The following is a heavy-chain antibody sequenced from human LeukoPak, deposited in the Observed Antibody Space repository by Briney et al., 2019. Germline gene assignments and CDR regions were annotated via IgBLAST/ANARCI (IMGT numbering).Heavy chain of an antibody. CDR1: GFIFSNAW. J-gene: IGHJ4*02. CDR3: TTDPGSYCGGDCPPIDY. Sequence: PGGSLRLSCAASGFIFSNAWMSWVRQAPGKGLEWVGRIKSKTDGGTTDYAAPVKGRFTISRDDSKNTLYLQMNSLKTEDTAVYYCTTDPGSYCGGDCPPIDYWGQGTLVTVSS. CDR2: IKSKTDGGTT. D-gene: IGHD2-21*02. V-gene: IGHV3-15*01.